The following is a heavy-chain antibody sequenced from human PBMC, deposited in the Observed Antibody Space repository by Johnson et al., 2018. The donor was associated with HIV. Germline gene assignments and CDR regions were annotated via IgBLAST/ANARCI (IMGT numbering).Heavy chain of an antibody. D-gene: IGHD1-26*01. CDR3: AIIPPGGAGKGADAFDI. Sequence: QVQLVESGGGVVQPARSLRLSCAASGFTFSSYSMHWVRQAPGKGLEWVAVISYDGSNKYYADSVKGRFTISRDNSKNTLYLQMNSLRAEDTAVYYCAIIPPGGAGKGADAFDIWGQGTMVTVSS. CDR1: GFTFSSYS. V-gene: IGHV3-30-3*01. CDR2: ISYDGSNK. J-gene: IGHJ3*02.